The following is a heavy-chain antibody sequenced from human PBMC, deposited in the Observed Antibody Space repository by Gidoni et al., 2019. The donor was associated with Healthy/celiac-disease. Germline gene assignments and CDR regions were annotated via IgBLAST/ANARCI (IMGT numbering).Heavy chain of an antibody. Sequence: QVQPFQSGAEVKKPGSAVKVSCKASGGTFSSYAISWVRQAPGQGFEWMGGIIPIFSTANYAQKFQGRVTITADESTSTAYMELSSLRSEDTAVYYCARGYYDSSGYHYYFDYWGQGTLVTVSS. CDR2: IIPIFSTA. D-gene: IGHD3-22*01. CDR3: ARGYYDSSGYHYYFDY. V-gene: IGHV1-69*12. CDR1: GGTFSSYA. J-gene: IGHJ4*02.